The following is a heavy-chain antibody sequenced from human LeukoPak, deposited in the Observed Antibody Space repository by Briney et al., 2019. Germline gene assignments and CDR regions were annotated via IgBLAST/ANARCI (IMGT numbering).Heavy chain of an antibody. D-gene: IGHD4-11*01. Sequence: SETLSLTCTVSGGSISSFYWSWIRQPPGKGLEWIGNIYHGGNTNYNPSLKSRVTISADTSKNQFSLRLRSVTAADTAVYYCARDSWLGSNRAFDYWGQGTLVTVSS. V-gene: IGHV4-59*01. CDR1: GGSISSFY. CDR2: IYHGGNT. J-gene: IGHJ4*02. CDR3: ARDSWLGSNRAFDY.